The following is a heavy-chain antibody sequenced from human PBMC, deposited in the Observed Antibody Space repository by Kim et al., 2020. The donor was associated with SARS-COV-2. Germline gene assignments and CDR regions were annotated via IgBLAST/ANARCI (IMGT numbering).Heavy chain of an antibody. CDR3: ARDRVWDYYGSGSSYWFDP. CDR2: IYYSGST. Sequence: SETLSLTCTVSGGSISSGGYYWSWIRQHPGKGLEWIGYIYYSGSTYYNPSLKSRVTISVDTSKNQFSLKLSSVTAADTAVYYCARDRVWDYYGSGSSYWFDPWGQEPWSPSPQ. V-gene: IGHV4-31*03. J-gene: IGHJ5*02. D-gene: IGHD3-10*01. CDR1: GGSISSGGYY.